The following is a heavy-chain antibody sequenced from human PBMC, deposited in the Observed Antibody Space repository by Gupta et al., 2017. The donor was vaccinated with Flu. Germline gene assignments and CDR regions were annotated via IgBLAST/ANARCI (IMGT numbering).Heavy chain of an antibody. CDR2: INPDGSST. J-gene: IGHJ4*02. V-gene: IGHV3-74*03. D-gene: IGHD4-17*01. CDR1: GFTFSSSY. CDR3: ATVTTGC. Sequence: EVQLVESGGGLVQPGGSLRLSCAASGFTFSSSYLQWVRQAPGKGLVWVSRINPDGSSTTYADSVKGRFTISRDNAKNTLYLQMNSLGADDTAVYYCATVTTGCWGQGTLVTVSS.